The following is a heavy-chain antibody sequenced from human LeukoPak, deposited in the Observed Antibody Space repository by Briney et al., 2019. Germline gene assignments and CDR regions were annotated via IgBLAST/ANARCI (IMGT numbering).Heavy chain of an antibody. CDR3: ARDEYYYDSSGYYRRRGAFDI. J-gene: IGHJ3*02. D-gene: IGHD3-22*01. Sequence: SETLSLTCTVSGGSISSYYWSWIRQPPGKGLEWIGYIYYSGSTNYNPSLKSRVTISVDTSKNQFSLKLSPVTAADTAVYYCARDEYYYDSSGYYRRRGAFDIWGQGTMVTVSS. V-gene: IGHV4-59*01. CDR2: IYYSGST. CDR1: GGSISSYY.